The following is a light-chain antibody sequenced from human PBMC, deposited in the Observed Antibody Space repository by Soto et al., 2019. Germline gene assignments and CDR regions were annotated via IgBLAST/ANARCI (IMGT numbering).Light chain of an antibody. CDR1: SSDVGSYNL. CDR2: EVS. V-gene: IGLV2-23*02. J-gene: IGLJ1*01. Sequence: QSVLTQPASVSGSPGQSITISCTGTSSDVGSYNLVSLYQQHPGKAPKLMIYEVSKRPSGVSNRFSGSKSGNTASRTISGLQAEDEDDYYCFSYAGSSTFYVFGTGTKVTVL. CDR3: FSYAGSSTFYV.